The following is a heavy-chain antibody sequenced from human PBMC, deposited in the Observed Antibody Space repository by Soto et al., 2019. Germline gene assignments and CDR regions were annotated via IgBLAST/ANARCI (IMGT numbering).Heavy chain of an antibody. CDR2: INHSGST. CDR1: GGSFSGYY. Sequence: SETLSLTCAVYGGSFSGYYWRWIRQPPGKGLEWIGEINHSGSTNYNPSLKSRVTISVDTSKNQFSLKLSSVTAADTAVYYCARRSSWYLYYYYYGMDVWGQGTTVTVSS. CDR3: ARRSSWYLYYYYYGMDV. V-gene: IGHV4-34*01. D-gene: IGHD6-13*01. J-gene: IGHJ6*02.